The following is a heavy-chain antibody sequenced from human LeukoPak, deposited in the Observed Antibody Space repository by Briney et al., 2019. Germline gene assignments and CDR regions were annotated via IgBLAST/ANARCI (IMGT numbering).Heavy chain of an antibody. V-gene: IGHV3-21*01. CDR1: GFTFISYS. CDR2: ISSSSSYI. D-gene: IGHD1-26*01. CDR3: ARGPQRSGSYDDY. Sequence: GGSLRLSCAASGFTFISYSMNWVRQAPGKGLEWVSSISSSSSYIYYADSVKGRFTISRDNAKNSLYLQMNSLRAEDTAVYYCARGPQRSGSYDDYWGQGTLVTVSS. J-gene: IGHJ4*02.